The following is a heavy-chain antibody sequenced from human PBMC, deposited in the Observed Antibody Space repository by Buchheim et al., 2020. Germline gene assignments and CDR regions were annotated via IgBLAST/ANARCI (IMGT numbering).Heavy chain of an antibody. D-gene: IGHD5-12*01. J-gene: IGHJ4*02. Sequence: EVQLLESGGGLVQPGGSLRLSCAVSGFTFSSYAMSWVRQAPGKGLEWVSRSSGRGGSTYYADSVKGRFTISRDNSKNTLYLQMNSLRAEDTAVYYCAKVGKWLPLRGYYFDYWGQGTL. CDR2: SSGRGGST. CDR3: AKVGKWLPLRGYYFDY. V-gene: IGHV3-23*01. CDR1: GFTFSSYA.